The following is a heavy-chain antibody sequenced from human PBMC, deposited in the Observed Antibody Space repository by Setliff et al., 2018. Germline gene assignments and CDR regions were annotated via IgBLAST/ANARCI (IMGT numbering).Heavy chain of an antibody. D-gene: IGHD2-8*01. CDR3: ARHAITSGGRPDYFDN. CDR1: GYSIGSDYF. Sequence: SETLSLTCRVSGYSIGSDYFWAWVRQPPGKGLEWVATIKHAGTTYYTPSLRSRVIISVDASKNAFSLRLNSVTAADTAVFYCARHAITSGGRPDYFDNWVPGTLVTVSS. J-gene: IGHJ4*02. V-gene: IGHV4-38-2*01. CDR2: IKHAGTT.